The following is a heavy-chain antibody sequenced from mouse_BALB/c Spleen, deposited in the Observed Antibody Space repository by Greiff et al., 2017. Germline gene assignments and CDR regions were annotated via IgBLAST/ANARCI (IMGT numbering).Heavy chain of an antibody. CDR2: ISSGSSTI. V-gene: IGHV5-17*02. Sequence: DVMLVESGGGLVQPGGSRKLSCAASGFTFSSFGMHWVRQAPEKGLEWVAYISSGSSTIYFADTVKGRFTISRDNPKNTLFLQMTSLRSEDTAMYYCARSTGTGYAMDYWGQGTSVTVSS. CDR1: GFTFSSFG. J-gene: IGHJ4*01. D-gene: IGHD3-3*01. CDR3: ARSTGTGYAMDY.